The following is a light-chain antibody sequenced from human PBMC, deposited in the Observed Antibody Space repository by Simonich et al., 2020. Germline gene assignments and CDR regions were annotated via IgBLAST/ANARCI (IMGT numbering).Light chain of an antibody. V-gene: IGKV4-1*01. CDR1: RSVLSSSNNKNY. Sequence: DIVMTQSPDSLAVSLGERATINRKSSRSVLSSSNNKNYLAWYQQKPGQPPKQIIYWASTREAGVPDRFSGSGSGTDFTLTISSLQAEDVSVYYCQQYYSTPWTFGQGTKVEIK. J-gene: IGKJ1*01. CDR2: WAS. CDR3: QQYYSTPWT.